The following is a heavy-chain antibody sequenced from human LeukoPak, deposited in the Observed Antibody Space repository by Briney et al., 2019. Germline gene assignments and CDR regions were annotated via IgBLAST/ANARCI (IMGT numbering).Heavy chain of an antibody. CDR1: GYRFTNYG. J-gene: IGHJ3*01. CDR2: ISTDNANT. CDR3: ARADTAMITPHQAFDF. Sequence: GASVKVSCKASGYRFTNYGISWVRQAPGQGLEWMGWISTDNANTKYAQKFQGRVAMTTDTSTSTAYMELRSLKFDDTAFYFCARADTAMITPHQAFDFWGQGTVITVSS. V-gene: IGHV1-18*01. D-gene: IGHD5-18*01.